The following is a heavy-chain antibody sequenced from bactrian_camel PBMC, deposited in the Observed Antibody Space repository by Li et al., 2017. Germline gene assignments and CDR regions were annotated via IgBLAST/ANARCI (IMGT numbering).Heavy chain of an antibody. CDR2: IGSGGST. D-gene: IGHD7*01. V-gene: IGHV3S42*01. J-gene: IGHJ4*01. CDR3: AIRNWY. CDR1: GFTFRSST. Sequence: VQLVESGGGLVQPGGSLRLSCAASGFTFRSSTMKWVRQAPGKGLEWVSVIGSGGSTGYADSVKGRFTISRDNAKNTLYLQLNSLKTEDTAMYYCAIRNWYWGQGTQVTVS.